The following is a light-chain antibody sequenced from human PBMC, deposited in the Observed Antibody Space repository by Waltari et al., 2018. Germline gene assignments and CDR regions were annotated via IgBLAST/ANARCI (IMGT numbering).Light chain of an antibody. CDR3: QHYVSLPVT. J-gene: IGKJ1*01. CDR2: GSS. V-gene: IGKV3-20*01. CDR1: QSVGRS. Sequence: EILLTKSPGTLSLSSGERATLSCRAGQSVGRSLAWYQQKPCQPPRLLIYGSSNRATGTPDRFSGGGSGTDFSLTISRLEPEDVAVYYCQHYVSLPVTFGQGTKVEIK.